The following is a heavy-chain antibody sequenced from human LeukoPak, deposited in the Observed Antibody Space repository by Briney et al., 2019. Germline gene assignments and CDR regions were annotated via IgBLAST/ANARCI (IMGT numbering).Heavy chain of an antibody. D-gene: IGHD3-22*01. J-gene: IGHJ6*03. CDR1: GFTFSSYA. V-gene: IGHV3-23*01. Sequence: PGGSPRLSCTASGFTFSSYAMSWVRQAPGKGLEWLSGISKSGGTTYYADSVKGRFTISRDNSKNTLYLQMDSLRAEDTAVYYCAKWGVYDSGAYYPSLYYYYYMDVWGKGTTVTVSS. CDR2: ISKSGGTT. CDR3: AKWGVYDSGAYYPSLYYYYYMDV.